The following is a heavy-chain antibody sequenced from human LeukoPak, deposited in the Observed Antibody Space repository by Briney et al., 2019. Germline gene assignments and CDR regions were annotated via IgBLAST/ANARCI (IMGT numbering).Heavy chain of an antibody. CDR1: GGSFSGYN. J-gene: IGHJ4*02. D-gene: IGHD3-3*01. V-gene: IGHV4-34*01. Sequence: SETLSLTCAVYGGSFSGYNWSWIRQPPGKGLEWIGEINHSGSTNYNPSLKSRVTISVDTSKNQFSLKLSSVTAADTAVYYCARGNYDFWSGYPLDYWGQGTLVTVSS. CDR2: INHSGST. CDR3: ARGNYDFWSGYPLDY.